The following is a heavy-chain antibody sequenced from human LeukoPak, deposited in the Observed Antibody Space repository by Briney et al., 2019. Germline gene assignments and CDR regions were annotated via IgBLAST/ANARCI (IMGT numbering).Heavy chain of an antibody. CDR1: GSTFSSYG. Sequence: GGSPRLSCAASGSTFSSYGMHWVRQAPGKGLEWVAFIRYDGSNKYYADSVKGRFTISRDNSKNTLYLQMNSLRAEDTAVYYCARAGQDPYGMDVWGQGTTVTVSS. CDR2: IRYDGSNK. J-gene: IGHJ6*02. V-gene: IGHV3-30*02. CDR3: ARAGQDPYGMDV.